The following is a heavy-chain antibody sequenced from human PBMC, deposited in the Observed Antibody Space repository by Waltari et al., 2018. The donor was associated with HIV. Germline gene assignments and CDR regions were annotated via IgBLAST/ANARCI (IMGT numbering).Heavy chain of an antibody. CDR1: GFTFSGYG. J-gene: IGHJ6*02. Sequence: QVQVVQSGGGVVQPGRSLRLSCAGAGFTFSGYGMHWVRQDPGKGLDWVALIWYDGSNKYYADSVKGRFAISRDNSKNTVYLQMNSLRAEDTAVYYCARDRSSSWYGKDYYYFGMDVWGQGTTVTVSS. V-gene: IGHV3-33*01. D-gene: IGHD6-13*01. CDR3: ARDRSSSWYGKDYYYFGMDV. CDR2: IWYDGSNK.